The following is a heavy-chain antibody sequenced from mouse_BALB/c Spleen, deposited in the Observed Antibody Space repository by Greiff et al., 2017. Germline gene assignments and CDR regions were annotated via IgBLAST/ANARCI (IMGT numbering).Heavy chain of an antibody. CDR3: GRRVYGSSYWYLDV. V-gene: IGHV14-1*02. Sequence: EVQLQQSGAELVRPGALVKLSCKASGFNIKDYYMHWVKQRPEQGLEWIGWIDPENGNTIYDPKFQGKASITADTSSNTAYLQLSSLTSEDTAVYYCGRRVYGSSYWYLDVWGAGTTVTVSS. CDR2: IDPENGNT. J-gene: IGHJ1*01. CDR1: GFNIKDYY. D-gene: IGHD1-1*01.